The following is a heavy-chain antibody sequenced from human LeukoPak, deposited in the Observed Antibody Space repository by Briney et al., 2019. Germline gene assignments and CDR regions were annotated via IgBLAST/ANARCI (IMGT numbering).Heavy chain of an antibody. CDR2: IKEDGREK. Sequence: GGSLRLSCAASGFTFSRHWMSWVRQAPGKGLEWVANIKEDGREKRYVDSVKDRFTISRDNTKNSVYLQMSGLRVDDTAIYYCARDKEGGSNDHWGQGTLVTVSS. V-gene: IGHV3-7*01. J-gene: IGHJ4*02. CDR1: GFTFSRHW. CDR3: ARDKEGGSNDH. D-gene: IGHD2-15*01.